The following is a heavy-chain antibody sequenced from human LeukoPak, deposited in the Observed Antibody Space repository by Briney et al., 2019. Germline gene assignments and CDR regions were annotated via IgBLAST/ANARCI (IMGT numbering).Heavy chain of an antibody. CDR3: ARDRYYYASSGYYSIYYYYYMDV. J-gene: IGHJ6*03. CDR1: GGSFSGYY. Sequence: SETLSLTCAVYGGSFSGYYWSWIRQPAGKGLEWIGRIYTSGSTNYNPSLKSRVTISVDTSKNQLSLKLSSVTAADTAVYYCARDRYYYASSGYYSIYYYYYMDVWGKGTTVTVSS. CDR2: IYTSGST. V-gene: IGHV4-4*07. D-gene: IGHD3-22*01.